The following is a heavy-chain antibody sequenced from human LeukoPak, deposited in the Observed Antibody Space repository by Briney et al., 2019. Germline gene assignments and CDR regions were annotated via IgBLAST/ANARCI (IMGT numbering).Heavy chain of an antibody. J-gene: IGHJ4*02. V-gene: IGHV4-59*08. CDR2: IYYSRST. CDR3: ASPGYSYGHIAY. Sequence: PSETLSLTCTVSGGSISSYYWSWIRQPPGKGLEWIGYIYYSRSTNYNPSLKSRVTISVDTSKNQFSLKLSSVTAADTAVYYCASPGYSYGHIAYWGQGTLVTVSS. CDR1: GGSISSYY. D-gene: IGHD5-18*01.